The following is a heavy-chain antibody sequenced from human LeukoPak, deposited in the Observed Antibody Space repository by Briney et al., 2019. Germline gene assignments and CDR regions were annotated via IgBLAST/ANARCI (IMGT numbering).Heavy chain of an antibody. D-gene: IGHD3-10*01. V-gene: IGHV4-34*01. CDR1: GGSFSGYY. CDR2: INHSGST. J-gene: IGHJ4*02. CDR3: ARLIFSGSASYPDY. Sequence: PSETLSLTCAVYGGSFSGYYWSWIRQPPGKGLEWIGEINHSGSTNYNPSLKSRVTISVDTSKNQFSLKLSSVTAADTAVYYCARLIFSGSASYPDYWGQGTLVTVSS.